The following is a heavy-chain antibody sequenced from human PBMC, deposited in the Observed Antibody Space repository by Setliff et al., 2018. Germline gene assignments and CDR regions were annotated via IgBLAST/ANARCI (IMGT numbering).Heavy chain of an antibody. CDR2: IYQSGTT. V-gene: IGHV4-4*02. CDR3: ARDTSSDWAAWFDP. CDR1: GESIRSNNW. J-gene: IGHJ5*02. Sequence: PSETLSLTCTVSGESIRSNNWWNWVRQPPGKGLEWIGDIYQSGTTNYNPSLKSRVTISADTSKNQFSLKLKSVTAADTAVYYCARDTSSDWAAWFDPWSQGILVTVSS. D-gene: IGHD6-19*01.